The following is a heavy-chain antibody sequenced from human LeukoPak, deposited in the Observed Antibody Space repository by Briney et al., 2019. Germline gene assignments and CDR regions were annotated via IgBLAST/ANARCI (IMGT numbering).Heavy chain of an antibody. Sequence: RASVKVSFKASGYTFTVYYMHWVRQAPGQGLEWMGWINPNSGGTNYAQKFQGRVTMTRDTSISTAYRELSRLRSDDTAVYYCASDPLNYYGSGSYAFDIWGQGTMVTVSS. CDR2: INPNSGGT. CDR1: GYTFTVYY. V-gene: IGHV1-2*02. D-gene: IGHD3-10*01. CDR3: ASDPLNYYGSGSYAFDI. J-gene: IGHJ3*02.